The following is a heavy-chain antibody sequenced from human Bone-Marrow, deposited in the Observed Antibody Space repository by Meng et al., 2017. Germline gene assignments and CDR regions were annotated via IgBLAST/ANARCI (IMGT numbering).Heavy chain of an antibody. CDR2: IYYSGST. J-gene: IGHJ5*02. V-gene: IGHV4-39*07. D-gene: IGHD1-7*01. CDR3: ARKPYNWNYGYNWFDP. Sequence: QLQRQGSGPGLVKPSETLSLTCTVSGGSISSSSYYWGWIRQPPGKGLEWIGSIYYSGSTYYNPSLKSRVTISVDTSKNQFSLKLSSVTAADTAVYYCARKPYNWNYGYNWFDPWGQGTLVTVSS. CDR1: GGSISSSSYY.